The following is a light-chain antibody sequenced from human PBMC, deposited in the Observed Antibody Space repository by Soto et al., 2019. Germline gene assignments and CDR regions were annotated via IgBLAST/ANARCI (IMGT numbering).Light chain of an antibody. Sequence: DIQLTQFVAFPSETVGDRVTITCRASQGISSYLAWHQLKPGKAPKLLFYAASTLQSGVPSRFSGSGSGAKFTLTISSLQSEDVAGYCCQQLNSYPPLTLGQGTRLEIK. CDR1: QGISSY. V-gene: IGKV1-9*01. J-gene: IGKJ5*01. CDR2: AAS. CDR3: QQLNSYPPLT.